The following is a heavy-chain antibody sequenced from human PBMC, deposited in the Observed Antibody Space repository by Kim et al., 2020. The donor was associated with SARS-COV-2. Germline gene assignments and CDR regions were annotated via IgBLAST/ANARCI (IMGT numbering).Heavy chain of an antibody. D-gene: IGHD1-26*01. Sequence: YNPSLKSRVTISVDTSKNQFSLKLSSVTAADTAVYYCARDSSVGATDFDYWGQGTLVTVSS. V-gene: IGHV4-39*07. J-gene: IGHJ4*02. CDR3: ARDSSVGATDFDY.